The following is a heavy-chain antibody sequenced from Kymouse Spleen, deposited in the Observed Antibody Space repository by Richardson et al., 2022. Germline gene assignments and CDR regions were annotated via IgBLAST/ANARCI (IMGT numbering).Heavy chain of an antibody. CDR3: AKLRRFLEWFDY. CDR2: ISYDGSNK. D-gene: IGHD3-3*01. J-gene: IGHJ4*02. Sequence: QVQLVESGGGVVQPGRSLRLSCAASGFTFSSYGMHWVRQAPGKGLEWVAVISYDGSNKYYADSVKGRFTISRDNSKNTLYLQMNSLRAEDTAVYYCAKLRRFLEWFDYWGQGTLVTVSS. CDR1: GFTFSSYG. V-gene: IGHV3-30*18.